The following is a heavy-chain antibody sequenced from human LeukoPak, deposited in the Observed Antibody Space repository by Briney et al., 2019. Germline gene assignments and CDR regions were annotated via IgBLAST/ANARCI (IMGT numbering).Heavy chain of an antibody. V-gene: IGHV3-23*01. CDR2: ISGSGGGT. CDR1: GITLSNYG. J-gene: IGHJ4*02. D-gene: IGHD3-22*01. CDR3: AKRGVVIRVILVGFHKEAYYFDA. Sequence: GGSLRLSCAVSGITLSNYGMSWVRQAPGKGLEWVAGISGSGGGTVYADSVKGRFTISRDNRKNTLYLQMNSLGADDTAVYFCAKRGVVIRVILVGFHKEAYYFDAWGQGALVTVSP.